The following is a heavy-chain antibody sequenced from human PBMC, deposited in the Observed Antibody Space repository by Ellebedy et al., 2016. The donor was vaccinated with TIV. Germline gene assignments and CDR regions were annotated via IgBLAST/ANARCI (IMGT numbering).Heavy chain of an antibody. Sequence: MPSETLSLTCTVPGGSVNSGPYYWTWIRQTPGRGLEWIGSIYNSGSTNYNPSLKSRVTISGGASENQFSLMLRSVAAADTAVYYCARVSLVRGYYAGLDVWGQGTTVTVSS. CDR2: IYNSGST. J-gene: IGHJ6*02. CDR3: ARVSLVRGYYAGLDV. D-gene: IGHD2-8*02. CDR1: GGSVNSGPYY. V-gene: IGHV4-61*01.